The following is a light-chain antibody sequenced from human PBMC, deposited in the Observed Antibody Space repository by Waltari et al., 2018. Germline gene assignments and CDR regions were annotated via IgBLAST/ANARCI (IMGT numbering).Light chain of an antibody. CDR3: QQLRSYPLT. V-gene: IGKV1-9*01. J-gene: IGKJ4*01. Sequence: DIQLTQSPSFLSTSVGDRVTITCRANQDISSYLAWYQQKPGKAPKLLISAASTLQSAVPSRFSGSGSGTEFTLTISSLQSEDIATYYCQQLRSYPLTFGGGTKVEIK. CDR1: QDISSY. CDR2: AAS.